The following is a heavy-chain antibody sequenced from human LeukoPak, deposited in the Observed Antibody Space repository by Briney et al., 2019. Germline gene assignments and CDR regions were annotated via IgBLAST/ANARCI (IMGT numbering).Heavy chain of an antibody. CDR3: ASSSLPAAIGDYYGMDV. D-gene: IGHD2-2*01. CDR2: IRQDGSEK. Sequence: GGSLRLSCAASGFTFSSYWMSWVRQAPGKGLEWVANIRQDGSEKYYVDSVKGRFTISRDNAKNSLYLQMNSLRAEDTAVYYCASSSLPAAIGDYYGMDVRGKGTTVTVSS. J-gene: IGHJ6*04. V-gene: IGHV3-7*03. CDR1: GFTFSSYW.